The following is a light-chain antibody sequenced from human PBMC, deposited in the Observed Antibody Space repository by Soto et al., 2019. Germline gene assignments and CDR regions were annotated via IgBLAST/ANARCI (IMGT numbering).Light chain of an antibody. J-gene: IGLJ1*01. CDR3: SSHGGSNAFYV. V-gene: IGLV2-8*01. CDR1: TSDIGAYNY. Sequence: QSALTQPRSASGSPGQSVTISCSGTTSDIGAYNYVSWYQRQHPGKPPKLIIFEVSQRPSGVPDRFSGSKSGNTAYLTVSGLQAEDEADYYCSSHGGSNAFYVFGTGTKVTVL. CDR2: EVS.